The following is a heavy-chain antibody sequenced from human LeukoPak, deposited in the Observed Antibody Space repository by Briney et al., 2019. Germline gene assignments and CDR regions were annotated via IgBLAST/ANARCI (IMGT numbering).Heavy chain of an antibody. CDR1: GFTFTNYY. J-gene: IGHJ4*02. CDR3: APTPTVY. CDR2: ISYDGSNK. Sequence: PGGSLRLSCAASGFTFTNYYMNWVRQAPGKGLVWVAVISYDGSNKYYADSVKGRFTISRDNSKNTLYLQMNSLRAEDTAVYYCAPTPTVYWGQGTLVTVSS. V-gene: IGHV3-30*03.